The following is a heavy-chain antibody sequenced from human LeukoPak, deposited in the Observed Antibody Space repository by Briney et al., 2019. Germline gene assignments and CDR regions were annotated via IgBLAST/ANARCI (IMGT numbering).Heavy chain of an antibody. V-gene: IGHV3-53*01. J-gene: IGHJ5*02. D-gene: IGHD4-17*01. CDR3: IVFGDSNH. CDR1: GLTGSHNY. Sequence: GGSLRLSCAASGLTGSHNYVSWVRQAPGKGLEWVSAIHTSGDTCYADSVKGRLTISRDTSKNTLYLQINSLRVEDTAVYYCIVFGDSNHWGQGTLVTVSS. CDR2: IHTSGDT.